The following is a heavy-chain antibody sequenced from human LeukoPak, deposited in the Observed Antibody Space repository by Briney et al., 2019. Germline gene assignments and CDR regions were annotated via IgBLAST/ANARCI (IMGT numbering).Heavy chain of an antibody. CDR3: ARDSERGYSYGYPYFDY. D-gene: IGHD5-18*01. J-gene: IGHJ4*02. V-gene: IGHV3-20*04. CDR2: ISWNGGRT. Sequence: PGGSLRLSCAASGFTFSSFWMHWVRQVPGKGLEWVSGISWNGGRTGYVDSVKGRFTISRDSAKNALYLQMNSLRAEDTALYYCARDSERGYSYGYPYFDYWGQGALLTVSS. CDR1: GFTFSSFW.